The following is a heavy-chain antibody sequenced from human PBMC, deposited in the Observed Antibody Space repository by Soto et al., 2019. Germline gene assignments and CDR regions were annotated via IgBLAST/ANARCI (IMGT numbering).Heavy chain of an antibody. CDR3: ASSRLGNYYDSSGYYY. D-gene: IGHD3-22*01. J-gene: IGHJ4*02. CDR1: GGTFSSYA. Sequence: SVKVSCKASGGTFSSYAISWVRQAPGQGLEWMGGIIPIFGTANYAQKFQGRVTITADESTSTAYMELSSLRSEDTAVYYCASSRLGNYYDSSGYYYWGQGTLVTVSS. CDR2: IIPIFGTA. V-gene: IGHV1-69*13.